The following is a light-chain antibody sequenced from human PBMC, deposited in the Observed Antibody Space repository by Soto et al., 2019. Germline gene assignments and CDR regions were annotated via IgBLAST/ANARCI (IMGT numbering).Light chain of an antibody. CDR1: QGINNY. CDR3: QDYYHLPLS. Sequence: DIQMTQSPSSLSASVGDRVTITCQASQGINNYLNWYQQKPGKAPKLLIYDSSNLETGVPSRFTGSGSGTDFTVTISSLEPDAVATYYCQDYYHLPLSFGGGTKVEIK. CDR2: DSS. V-gene: IGKV1-33*01. J-gene: IGKJ4*01.